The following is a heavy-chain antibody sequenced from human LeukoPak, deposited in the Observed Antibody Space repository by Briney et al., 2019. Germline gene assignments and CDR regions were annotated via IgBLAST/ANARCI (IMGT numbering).Heavy chain of an antibody. CDR2: FDPEDGET. J-gene: IGHJ3*02. D-gene: IGHD3-16*01. CDR3: ATGGTHGDAFDI. CDR1: GYTLTELS. V-gene: IGHV1-24*01. Sequence: ASVKVSCKVSGYTLTELSMHWVRQAPGKGLEWMGGFDPEDGETIYAQKFQGRVTMTEDTSTDTAYMELSSLRSEDTAVYYCATGGTHGDAFDIWGQGTMVTVSS.